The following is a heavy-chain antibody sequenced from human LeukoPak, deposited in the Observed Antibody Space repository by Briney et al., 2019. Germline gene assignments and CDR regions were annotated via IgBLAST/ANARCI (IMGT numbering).Heavy chain of an antibody. CDR1: GFTFSSYS. D-gene: IGHD2-2*01. V-gene: IGHV3-21*01. J-gene: IGHJ4*02. CDR3: ARDLSLVPVAIFDY. Sequence: PGGSLRLSCTASGFTFSSYSLNWVRQAPGKGLEWVSSVSTGSNYIYYADSVKGRFTISRDNDKNSLYLQMNSLRAEDTAVYYCARDLSLVPVAIFDYWGQGTLVTVSS. CDR2: VSTGSNYI.